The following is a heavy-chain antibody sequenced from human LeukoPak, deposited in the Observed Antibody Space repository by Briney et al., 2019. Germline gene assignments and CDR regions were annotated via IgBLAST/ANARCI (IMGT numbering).Heavy chain of an antibody. CDR2: ISHSGST. Sequence: SETLSLTCAVYGGSFSGYYWTWIRQPPGKGLEWIGEISHSGSTNYNPSLKSRVTISVDTSKNQFSLNLSSVTAADTAVYYCARGFLYWGQGTLVTVSS. CDR3: ARGFLY. CDR1: GGSFSGYY. V-gene: IGHV4-34*01. J-gene: IGHJ4*02.